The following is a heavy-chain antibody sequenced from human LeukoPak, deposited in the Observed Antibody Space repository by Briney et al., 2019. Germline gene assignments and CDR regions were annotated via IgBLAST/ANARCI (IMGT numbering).Heavy chain of an antibody. Sequence: SENLSLTCTVSGGSISSYYWSWIRQPPGKGLEWIGFICYSGSTNYNPSLKSRVTISVDTSKNQFSLKLSSVTAAGTAVYYCARPSLDYGGIDAFDFWGQG. CDR2: ICYSGST. D-gene: IGHD4-23*01. J-gene: IGHJ3*01. CDR1: GGSISSYY. V-gene: IGHV4-59*08. CDR3: ARPSLDYGGIDAFDF.